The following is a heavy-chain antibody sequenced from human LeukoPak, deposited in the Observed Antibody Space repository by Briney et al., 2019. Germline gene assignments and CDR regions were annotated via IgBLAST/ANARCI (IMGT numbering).Heavy chain of an antibody. CDR2: ISGSGGST. Sequence: GGSLRLSCAASGFTFSSYAMSWVRPAPGKGLEWVSAISGSGGSTYYADSVKGRFTISRDNSKNTLYLQMNSLRAEDTAVYYCAKDPSNSSGWYDYWGQGTLVTVSS. D-gene: IGHD6-19*01. J-gene: IGHJ4*02. CDR1: GFTFSSYA. CDR3: AKDPSNSSGWYDY. V-gene: IGHV3-23*01.